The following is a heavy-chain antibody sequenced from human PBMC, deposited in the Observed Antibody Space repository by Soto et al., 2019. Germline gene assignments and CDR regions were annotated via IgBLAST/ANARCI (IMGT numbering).Heavy chain of an antibody. CDR1: GFTFSSYS. D-gene: IGHD5-18*01. CDR2: ISSSSSYI. Sequence: PGGSLRLSCAASGFTFSSYSMNWVRQAPGKGLEWVSSISSSSSYIYYADSVKGRFTISRDNAKNTLYLQMNSLRAEDTAVYYCARELVDTAMVQYYYYYGMDVWGQGTTVTVSS. J-gene: IGHJ6*02. CDR3: ARELVDTAMVQYYYYYGMDV. V-gene: IGHV3-21*01.